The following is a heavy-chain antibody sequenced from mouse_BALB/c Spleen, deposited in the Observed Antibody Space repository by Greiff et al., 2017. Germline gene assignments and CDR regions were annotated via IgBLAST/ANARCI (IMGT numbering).Heavy chain of an antibody. V-gene: IGHV3-6*02. J-gene: IGHJ1*01. CDR2: ISYDGSN. CDR1: GYSITSGYY. Sequence: EVHLVESGPGLVKPSQSLSLTCSVTGYSITSGYYWNWIRQFPGNKLEWMGYISYDGSNNYNPSLKNRISITRDTSKNQFFLKLNSVTTEDTATYYCARPYYRYEWYFDVWGAGTTVTVSS. CDR3: ARPYYRYEWYFDV. D-gene: IGHD2-14*01.